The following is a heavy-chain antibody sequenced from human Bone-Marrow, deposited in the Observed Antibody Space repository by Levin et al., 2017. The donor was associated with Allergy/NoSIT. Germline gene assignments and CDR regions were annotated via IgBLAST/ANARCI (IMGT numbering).Heavy chain of an antibody. CDR1: GFTFSSYW. CDR2: INSDGSST. V-gene: IGHV3-74*01. D-gene: IGHD6-6*01. CDR3: ARVEIGSSSGGNYGMDV. Sequence: ETLSLTCAASGFTFSSYWMHWVRQAPGKGLVWVSRINSDGSSTSYADSVKGRFTISRDNAKNTLYLQMNSLRAEDTAVYYCARVEIGSSSGGNYGMDVWGQGTTVTVSS. J-gene: IGHJ6*02.